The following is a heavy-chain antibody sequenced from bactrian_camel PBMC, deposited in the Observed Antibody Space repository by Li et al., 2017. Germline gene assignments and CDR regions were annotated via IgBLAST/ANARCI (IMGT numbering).Heavy chain of an antibody. D-gene: IGHD6*01. CDR1: GFTFYTYY. CDR2: IYSDGSGT. Sequence: HVQLVESGGGSVQAGGSLTLSCAASGFTFYTYYMSWLRQAPGKGLEWVSSIYSDGSGTYYVDSVKCRFTISRDNTKNTLYLQMNSLKTEDTAMYYCAARPFLSRWLAVSTTRSLRSDDYVYWGQGTQVTVS. V-gene: IGHV3-2*01. CDR3: AARPFLSRWLAVSTTRSLRSDDYVY. J-gene: IGHJ4*01.